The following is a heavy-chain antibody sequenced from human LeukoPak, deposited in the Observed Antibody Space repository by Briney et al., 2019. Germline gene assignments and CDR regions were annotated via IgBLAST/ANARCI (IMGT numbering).Heavy chain of an antibody. CDR3: GIDPNGDYIGAFDF. CDR1: GIAFRNHA. CDR2: ITGSGATT. J-gene: IGHJ3*01. D-gene: IGHD4-17*01. Sequence: GGSLRLSCVASGIAFRNHAMTWVRQAPGKGLEWVSSITGSGATTRYADSVKGRFTISRDNSVGTLYLQLNSLSAADTAVYYCGIDPNGDYIGAFDFWGQGTKVTTSS. V-gene: IGHV3-23*01.